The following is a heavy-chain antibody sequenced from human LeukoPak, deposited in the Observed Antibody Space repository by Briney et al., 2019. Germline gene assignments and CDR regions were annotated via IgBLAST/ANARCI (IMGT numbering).Heavy chain of an antibody. CDR3: ANPGDSYGMDV. Sequence: SVKVSCKASGGTFSSYAISWVRQAPGQGLEWMGRIIPILGIANYAQKFQGRVTITADKSTSTAYMELSSLRSEDTAVYYCANPGDSYGMDVWGQGTLVTVSS. J-gene: IGHJ6*02. D-gene: IGHD3-10*01. CDR1: GGTFSSYA. V-gene: IGHV1-69*04. CDR2: IIPILGIA.